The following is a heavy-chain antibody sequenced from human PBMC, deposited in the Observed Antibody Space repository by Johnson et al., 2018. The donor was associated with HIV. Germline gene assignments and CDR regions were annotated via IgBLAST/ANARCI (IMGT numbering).Heavy chain of an antibody. CDR2: ISNNGGNT. CDR1: GFTFSTYA. CDR3: ASLPIAARPPTDAFDI. Sequence: QVQLVESGGGLVQPGGSLRLSCAASGFTFSTYAMHWVRQAPGKGLEYVSAISNNGGNTYYANSVEGRFTISRDNSKNTLYLQMNSLRAEDTAVYYCASLPIAARPPTDAFDIWGQGTMVTVSS. V-gene: IGHV3-64*04. D-gene: IGHD6-6*01. J-gene: IGHJ3*02.